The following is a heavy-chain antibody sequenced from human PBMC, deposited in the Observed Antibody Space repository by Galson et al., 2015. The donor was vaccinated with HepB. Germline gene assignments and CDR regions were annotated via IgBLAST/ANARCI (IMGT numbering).Heavy chain of an antibody. J-gene: IGHJ5*02. CDR1: GDSVSSNSAA. CDR3: ARDPSGSYWGRWFDL. V-gene: IGHV6-1*01. Sequence: CAISGDSVSSNSAAWNWIRQSPSRGLEWLGRTCYRSKWYNDYAESVKSRMTIKPDTSKNEFSLQLNSVTPEDTAVYYCARDPSGSYWGRWFDLWGHGIPVTVS. D-gene: IGHD1-26*01. CDR2: TCYRSKWYN.